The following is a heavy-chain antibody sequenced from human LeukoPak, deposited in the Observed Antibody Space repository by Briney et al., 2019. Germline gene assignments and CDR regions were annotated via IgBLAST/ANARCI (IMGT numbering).Heavy chain of an antibody. CDR2: ISTVSTYT. D-gene: IGHD6-25*01. V-gene: IGHV3-21*01. Sequence: GGSLRLSCAASGFTFTDYSMTWVRQAPGKGLEWVSSISTVSTYTFYSDSAKGRFTITRDNAKNTLYLQMSSLSAEDTGVHYCARDGSGFYLYYYMDVWGRGTTVTVSS. CDR1: GFTFTDYS. CDR3: ARDGSGFYLYYYMDV. J-gene: IGHJ6*03.